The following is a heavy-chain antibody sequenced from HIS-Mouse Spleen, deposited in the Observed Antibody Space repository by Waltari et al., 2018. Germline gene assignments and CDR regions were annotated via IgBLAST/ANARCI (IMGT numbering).Heavy chain of an antibody. J-gene: IGHJ4*02. V-gene: IGHV3-21*01. D-gene: IGHD7-27*01. CDR2: ISSSSSYI. CDR3: ARVSLGTVVDY. Sequence: EVQLVESGGGLVKPGGSLRLSCAASGFTFSSYTMNWVRRAPGKGLEWVSSISSSSSYIYYADSVKGRFTISRDNAKNSLYLQMNSLRAEDTAVYYCARVSLGTVVDYWGQGTLVTVSS. CDR1: GFTFSSYT.